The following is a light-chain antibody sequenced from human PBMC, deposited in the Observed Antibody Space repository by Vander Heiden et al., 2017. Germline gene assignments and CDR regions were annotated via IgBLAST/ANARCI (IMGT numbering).Light chain of an antibody. Sequence: DVQMTPSPSSLSASVGDRVSLTCRASRTISHYVNWYQQKPGQAPKLLIYGASTLQRGVPARFSGRVSGTDFTLTISSLQPEDFATYYCQQSSSTPPITFGQGTRLEF. CDR3: QQSSSTPPIT. V-gene: IGKV1-39*01. J-gene: IGKJ5*01. CDR1: RTISHY. CDR2: GAS.